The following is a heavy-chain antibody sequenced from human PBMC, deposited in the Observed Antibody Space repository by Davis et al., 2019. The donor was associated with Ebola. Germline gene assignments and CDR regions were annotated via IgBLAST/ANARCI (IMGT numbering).Heavy chain of an antibody. Sequence: PSETLSLTCTVSGDSISSYYWSWIRQPPGKGLEWIGYIYYSGSTNYNPSLKSRVTISVDTSKNQFSLKLSSVTAADTAVYYCARQAVYNSGAFDIWGQGTMVTVSS. CDR2: IYYSGST. D-gene: IGHD5-24*01. CDR3: ARQAVYNSGAFDI. V-gene: IGHV4-59*08. CDR1: GDSISSYY. J-gene: IGHJ3*02.